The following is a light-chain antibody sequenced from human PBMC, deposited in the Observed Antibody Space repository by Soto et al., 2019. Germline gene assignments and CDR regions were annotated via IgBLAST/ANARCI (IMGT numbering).Light chain of an antibody. CDR1: QSVSSN. J-gene: IGKJ1*01. CDR3: QLYNNWPPWT. CDR2: GAS. V-gene: IGKV3-15*01. Sequence: EIVMTQSPATLSVSPGERATLSCRASQSVSSNLAWYQQKPGQAPRLLIYGASTRATGIPARFSGSGSGTEFTLTISSLQSEDFALYYCQLYNNWPPWTFGQGTKVDIK.